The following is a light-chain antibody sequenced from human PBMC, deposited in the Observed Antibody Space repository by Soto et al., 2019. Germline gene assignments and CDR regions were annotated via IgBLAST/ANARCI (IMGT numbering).Light chain of an antibody. J-gene: IGKJ4*01. V-gene: IGKV1-39*01. Sequence: DIQMTQSPSSLSASVGDRVTITCRASQSISSYLNWYQQKPGKAPKLLIYKASSLESGVPSRFSGSGSGTDFSLTISSLQPEDVATYYCQYLNSFPLTFGGGTKVDIK. CDR1: QSISSY. CDR3: QYLNSFPLT. CDR2: KAS.